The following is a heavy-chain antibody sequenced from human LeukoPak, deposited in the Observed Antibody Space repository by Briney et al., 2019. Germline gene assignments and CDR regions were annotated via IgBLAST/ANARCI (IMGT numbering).Heavy chain of an antibody. CDR2: INWNGGST. V-gene: IGHV3-20*04. CDR3: ARVAYCGGDCYSYYFDY. J-gene: IGHJ4*02. Sequence: PGGSLRLSCAASGFTFDDYGMSWVRQAPGKGLEWVSGINWNGGSTGYADSVKGRFTISRDNAKNSLYLQMNSLRAEDTALYYCARVAYCGGDCYSYYFDYWGQGTLVTVSS. D-gene: IGHD2-21*02. CDR1: GFTFDDYG.